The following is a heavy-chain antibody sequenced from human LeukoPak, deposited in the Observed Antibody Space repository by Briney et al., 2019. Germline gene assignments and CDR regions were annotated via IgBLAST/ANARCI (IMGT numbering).Heavy chain of an antibody. J-gene: IGHJ3*02. Sequence: GGSLRLSCAASGFTFSSYWMTWVRQAPGKGLEWVANIKVDGSESYYAYSVMGRFMISRDNAKNSLYLQMNSLRVDDTAVYDCARDQSAGASDIWGQGTMVTVS. CDR3: ARDQSAGASDI. CDR1: GFTFSSYW. CDR2: IKVDGSES. V-gene: IGHV3-7*01.